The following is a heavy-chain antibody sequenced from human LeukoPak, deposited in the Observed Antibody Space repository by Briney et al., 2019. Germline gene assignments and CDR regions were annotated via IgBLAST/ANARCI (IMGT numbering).Heavy chain of an antibody. V-gene: IGHV1-24*01. D-gene: IGHD5-24*01. J-gene: IGHJ4*02. Sequence: ASVKVSCKVSGYTLTELSMHWVRQAPGKGFEWMGGFDPEDGETIYAQKFQGRVTMTEDTSTDTANMELSSLRSEDTAVYYCATDLRDGYNLWYWDQGTLVTVSS. CDR2: FDPEDGET. CDR3: ATDLRDGYNLWY. CDR1: GYTLTELS.